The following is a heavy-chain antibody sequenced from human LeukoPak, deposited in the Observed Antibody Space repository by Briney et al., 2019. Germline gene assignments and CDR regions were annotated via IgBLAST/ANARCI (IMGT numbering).Heavy chain of an antibody. Sequence: PSETLSLTCTVSGGSIVSYYWSWIRQPPGKGLEWIGYIYYTGSTNYNPSLKSRVTISVDTSKNQFSLKLSPVTAADTAVYYCARYLAAGYFHLWGRGTLVTVSS. CDR3: ARYLAAGYFHL. V-gene: IGHV4-59*08. CDR1: GGSIVSYY. J-gene: IGHJ2*01. CDR2: IYYTGST. D-gene: IGHD3-3*02.